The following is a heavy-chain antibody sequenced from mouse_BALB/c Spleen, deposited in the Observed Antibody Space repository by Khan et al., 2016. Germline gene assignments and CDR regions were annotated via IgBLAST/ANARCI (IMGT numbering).Heavy chain of an antibody. CDR3: GRLYYYGCVDY. CDR2: INPDSSTI. J-gene: IGHJ2*01. Sequence: EVKLLASGGGLVQPGGSLKLSCAASGFDFSRYWMSWVRQAPGKGLEWIGEINPDSSTINYTPSLKDKFIISRDNAKNTLYLQMSKVRSEDAALYYCGRLYYYGCVDYWGQGTTLTVSS. D-gene: IGHD1-1*01. V-gene: IGHV4-1*02. CDR1: GFDFSRYW.